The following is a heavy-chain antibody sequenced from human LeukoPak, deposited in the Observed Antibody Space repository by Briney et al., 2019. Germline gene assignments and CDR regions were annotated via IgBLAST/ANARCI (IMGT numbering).Heavy chain of an antibody. V-gene: IGHV3-9*01. Sequence: PGGSLRLSCAASGFTFDDYAMHWVRQAPGKGLEWVSGISWNSGSIGYADSVKGRFAISRDTAKNSLYLQMNSLRAEDTALYYCGKDIGAWLGSSNFDYWGQGTLVTVSS. CDR2: ISWNSGSI. D-gene: IGHD6-19*01. J-gene: IGHJ4*02. CDR3: GKDIGAWLGSSNFDY. CDR1: GFTFDDYA.